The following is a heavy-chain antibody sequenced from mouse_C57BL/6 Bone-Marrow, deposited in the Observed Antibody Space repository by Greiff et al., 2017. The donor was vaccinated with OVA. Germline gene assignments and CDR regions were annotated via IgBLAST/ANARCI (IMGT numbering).Heavy chain of an antibody. D-gene: IGHD2-4*01. CDR1: GYSITSGYY. Sequence: EVQLQQSGPGLVKPSQSLSLTCSVTGYSITSGYYWNWIRQFPGNKLEWMGYISYDGSNNYNPSLKNRISITRDTSKNQFFLKLNSVTTEDTATYYCAREEKKYDYDGGAWFAYWGQGTLVTVSA. CDR2: ISYDGSN. J-gene: IGHJ3*01. V-gene: IGHV3-6*01. CDR3: AREEKKYDYDGGAWFAY.